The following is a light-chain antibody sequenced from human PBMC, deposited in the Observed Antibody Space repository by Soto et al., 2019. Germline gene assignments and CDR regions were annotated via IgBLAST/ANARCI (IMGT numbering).Light chain of an antibody. CDR3: QEYYSAPPQGT. Sequence: EIVLTQSPGTLSLSPGERATLSCRASQSVSSNSLVWYQQKPGQAPRLLIYAASSRATGIPDRFSGSGSGTDFTLTVSRLEPEDVAIYYCQEYYSAPPQGTFGQGTRVEIK. J-gene: IGKJ1*01. V-gene: IGKV3-20*01. CDR2: AAS. CDR1: QSVSSNS.